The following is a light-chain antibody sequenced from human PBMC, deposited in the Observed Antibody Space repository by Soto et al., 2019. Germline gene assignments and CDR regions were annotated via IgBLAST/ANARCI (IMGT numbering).Light chain of an antibody. Sequence: IVLTQSPGTLSLSPGERATLSCRASQSVSSNFLAWYQQRPGQAPRLLIYGASSRATGIPNRFSGSGSGTDFTLTISRLEPEDVAVYYCQQYGGSPRYTFGQGTKLEIK. CDR2: GAS. V-gene: IGKV3-20*01. CDR3: QQYGGSPRYT. CDR1: QSVSSNF. J-gene: IGKJ2*01.